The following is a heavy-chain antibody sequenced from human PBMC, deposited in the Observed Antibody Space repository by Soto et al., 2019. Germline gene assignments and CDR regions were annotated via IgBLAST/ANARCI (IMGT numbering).Heavy chain of an antibody. CDR1: GFTFSSYE. CDR2: ISGSGGTK. Sequence: EVQLVESGGGLVQPGGSLRLSCAASGFTFSSYEMNWVRRAPDKGLEWASYISGSGGTKYYADSVKGRFAISRDNAKNSLFLQMSSLRAEDTAVYYCARGDSTDCSNGVCSFFYNHDMDVWGQGTTVTVSS. V-gene: IGHV3-48*03. CDR3: ARGDSTDCSNGVCSFFYNHDMDV. J-gene: IGHJ6*02. D-gene: IGHD2-8*01.